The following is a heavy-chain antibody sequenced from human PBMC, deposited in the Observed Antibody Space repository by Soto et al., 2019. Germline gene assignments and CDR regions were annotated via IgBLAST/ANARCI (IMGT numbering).Heavy chain of an antibody. CDR3: ARGGVLPSYQYGMDV. Sequence: CAVSGGSISSGGYSWSWIRQPPGKGLEWIGYVYRSGSTYYNPSLKSRVTISVDTFKSRFSLNLSSATAADTAMYFCARGGVLPSYQYGMDVWGQGTSVTVSS. CDR1: GGSISSGGYS. CDR2: VYRSGST. J-gene: IGHJ6*02. V-gene: IGHV4-30-2*01. D-gene: IGHD2-2*01.